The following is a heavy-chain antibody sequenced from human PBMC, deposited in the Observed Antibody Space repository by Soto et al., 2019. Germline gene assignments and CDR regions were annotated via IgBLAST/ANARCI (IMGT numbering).Heavy chain of an antibody. J-gene: IGHJ6*02. CDR1: GGTFSRSG. CDR3: ARCPQPPDTADPYAVDV. D-gene: IGHD5-18*01. Sequence: QVQLVQSGTEVKKPGASVNVSCKASGGTFSRSGFHWVRQAPGQGLEWMGMIVPSVDTTNYAQKLQARVTISADQFTSTVYMELRSLRSEDTAVYYCARCPQPPDTADPYAVDVWGQGTRVIVSS. CDR2: IVPSVDTT. V-gene: IGHV1-69*18.